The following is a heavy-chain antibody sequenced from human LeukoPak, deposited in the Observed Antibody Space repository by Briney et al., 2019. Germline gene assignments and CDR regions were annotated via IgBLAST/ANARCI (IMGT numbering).Heavy chain of an antibody. CDR1: GFTFITYA. Sequence: GGSLRLSCAASGFTFITYAMSWVRQAPGKGLEWVSGISGSGGSTYYADSVKGRFTISRDNSKNTLYLQMNSLRAEDTAVYYCAKASAMIVVVSKHFDYWGQGTLVTVSS. V-gene: IGHV3-23*01. D-gene: IGHD3-22*01. J-gene: IGHJ4*02. CDR3: AKASAMIVVVSKHFDY. CDR2: ISGSGGST.